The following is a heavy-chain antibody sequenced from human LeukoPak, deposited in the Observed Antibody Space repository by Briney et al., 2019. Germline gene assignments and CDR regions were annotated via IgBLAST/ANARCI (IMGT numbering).Heavy chain of an antibody. D-gene: IGHD2-21*02. CDR2: INHSGST. CDR1: GGSFSGYY. V-gene: IGHV4-34*01. CDR3: ASSTETAYCGGDCYSADY. Sequence: SETLSLTCAVYGGSFSGYYWSWIRQPPGKGLEWIGEINHSGSTNYNPSLKSRVTISVDTFKNQFSLKLSSVTAADTAVYYCASSTETAYCGGDCYSADYWGQGTLVTVSS. J-gene: IGHJ4*02.